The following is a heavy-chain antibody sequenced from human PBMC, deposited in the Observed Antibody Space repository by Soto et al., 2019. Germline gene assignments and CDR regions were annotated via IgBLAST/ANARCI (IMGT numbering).Heavy chain of an antibody. CDR1: GFSLTTGGVG. V-gene: IGHV2-5*01. D-gene: IGHD1-26*01. CDR3: SHIDRGSYWRFLN. Sequence: SGPTLVNTTQTLTKTCTFSGFSLTTGGVGVGWIRQPPGKALEWLALIFWNDDKRYSPSLKSRLTITKGTSKNQVVFTMTNMDPVDTATYYCSHIDRGSYWRFLNWGQGTLVTVSS. J-gene: IGHJ4*02. CDR2: IFWNDDK.